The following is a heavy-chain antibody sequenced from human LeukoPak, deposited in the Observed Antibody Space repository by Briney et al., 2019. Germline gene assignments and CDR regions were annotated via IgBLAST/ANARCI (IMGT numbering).Heavy chain of an antibody. Sequence: KPGGPLRLSCAASGFTFSSYSMNWVRQAPGKGLEWVSSISSSSSYIYYADSVKGRFTISRDNAKNSLYLQMNSLRAEDTAVYYCASFSGWAGGLDYWGQGTLVTVSS. D-gene: IGHD6-19*01. V-gene: IGHV3-21*04. CDR3: ASFSGWAGGLDY. CDR1: GFTFSSYS. J-gene: IGHJ4*02. CDR2: ISSSSSYI.